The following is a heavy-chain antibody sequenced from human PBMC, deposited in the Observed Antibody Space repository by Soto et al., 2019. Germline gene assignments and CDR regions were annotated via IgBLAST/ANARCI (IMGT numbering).Heavy chain of an antibody. CDR2: ITYDGNNK. CDR1: EFTFSNYA. J-gene: IGHJ4*02. Sequence: QVQLVESGGGAVQPGGSRRLSGAASEFTFSNYAMHWVRQAPGKGLQWLAVITYDGNNKYYEDSVEGRFTISRDNSTNTVYLQMNSLRLEDTAVYYCARGPSYSDSYFDHWGQGTLVTVSS. V-gene: IGHV3-30*03. CDR3: ARGPSYSDSYFDH. D-gene: IGHD4-17*01.